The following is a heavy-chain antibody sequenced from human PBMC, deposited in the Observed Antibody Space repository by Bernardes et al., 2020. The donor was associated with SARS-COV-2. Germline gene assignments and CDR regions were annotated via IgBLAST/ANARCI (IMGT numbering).Heavy chain of an antibody. D-gene: IGHD6-13*01. V-gene: IGHV4-39*01. CDR3: ARQSPFVGSSSLYY. CDR2: IYYSGST. Sequence: SESLSLTYTVSGGSISSSTYYWAWIRQPPGKGLEWIGSIYYSGSTYYNPSLKSRVTISVDTSKKQFSLKLSSVTAADTAVYYCARQSPFVGSSSLYYWGQGTLVTVSS. J-gene: IGHJ4*02. CDR1: GGSISSSTYY.